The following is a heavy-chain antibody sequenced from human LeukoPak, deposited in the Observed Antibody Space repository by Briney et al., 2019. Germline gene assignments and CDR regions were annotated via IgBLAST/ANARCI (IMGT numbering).Heavy chain of an antibody. Sequence: GASVKLSCKASGYTFTGYYMHWVRQAPGQGLEWMGWINPNSGGTNYAQKFQGRVTMTRDTSISTAYMELSRLRSDDTAVYYCARVYDFWSGYFYFFYWGQGALVTVSS. CDR2: INPNSGGT. V-gene: IGHV1-2*02. D-gene: IGHD3-3*01. CDR3: ARVYDFWSGYFYFFY. CDR1: GYTFTGYY. J-gene: IGHJ4*02.